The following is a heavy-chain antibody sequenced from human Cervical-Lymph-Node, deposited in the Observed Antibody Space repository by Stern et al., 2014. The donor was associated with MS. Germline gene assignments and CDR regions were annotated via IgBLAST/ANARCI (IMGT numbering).Heavy chain of an antibody. Sequence: VQLLESGGGLVKPGGSLRLSCAASGFTFSDYYMSWIRQAPGKGLEWVSYISSSSSYTNYADSVKGRFTISRDNAKNSLYLQMNSLRAEDTAVYYCARGLSGNSAFDIWGQGTMVTVSS. CDR3: ARGLSGNSAFDI. J-gene: IGHJ3*02. V-gene: IGHV3-11*06. D-gene: IGHD1-14*01. CDR1: GFTFSDYY. CDR2: ISSSSSYT.